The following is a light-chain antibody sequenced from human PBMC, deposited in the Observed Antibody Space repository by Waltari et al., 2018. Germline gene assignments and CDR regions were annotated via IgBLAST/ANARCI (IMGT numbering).Light chain of an antibody. J-gene: IGLJ2*01. CDR3: SSFTSSSTLV. CDR1: SSDVGGYDY. CDR2: DVT. Sequence: QSALTQPASVSGSPGQSITISCIGTSSDVGGYDYVSWYQQHPGKPPKLMIYDVTNRPSGVSDRFAGSKSGNTASLTSSGLQAEDEADYYCSSFTSSSTLVFGGGTELTVL. V-gene: IGLV2-14*03.